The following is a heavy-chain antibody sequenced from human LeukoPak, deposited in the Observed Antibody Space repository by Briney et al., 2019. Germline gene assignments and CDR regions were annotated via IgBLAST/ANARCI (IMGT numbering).Heavy chain of an antibody. CDR2: MYYNGNT. J-gene: IGHJ4*02. CDR3: ARNHHDSSGYSDSYFFDY. Sequence: SETLSLTCTVSSGSISSSSYYWGWIRQPPGKGPEWIASMYYNGNTYYNPSLKSRVTISVDTSKKQFSLNLRSVTAADTAVYYCARNHHDSSGYSDSYFFDYWGQGTLVTVSS. D-gene: IGHD3-22*01. CDR1: SGSISSSSYY. V-gene: IGHV4-39*01.